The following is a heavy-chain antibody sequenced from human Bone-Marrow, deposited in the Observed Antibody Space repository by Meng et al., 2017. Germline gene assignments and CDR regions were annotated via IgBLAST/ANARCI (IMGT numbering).Heavy chain of an antibody. D-gene: IGHD2-15*01. V-gene: IGHV3-30*04. J-gene: IGHJ4*02. Sequence: GESLKISCAASGFTFSSYSMHWVRQAPGKGLEWVAVISYDGSKKCYADSVKGRFTITRDNSKNTLYLQMNSLRAEDTAVYYCARVQDIGEVLGVYPLDYWGQGALVTVSS. CDR1: GFTFSSYS. CDR3: ARVQDIGEVLGVYPLDY. CDR2: ISYDGSKK.